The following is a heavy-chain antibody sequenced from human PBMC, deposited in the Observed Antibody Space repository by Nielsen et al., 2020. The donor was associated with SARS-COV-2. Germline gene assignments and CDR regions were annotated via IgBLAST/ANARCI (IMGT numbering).Heavy chain of an antibody. CDR1: GFTFSSYW. J-gene: IGHJ6*02. Sequence: GESLKISCAASGFTFSSYWMSWVRQAPGKGLEWVANIKQDGSEKYYVDSVKGRFTISRDNAKNSLYLQMNSLRAEDTAVYYCARDQGTAGITIFGVVTRKSCYYGMDVWGQGTTVTVSS. D-gene: IGHD3-3*01. CDR3: ARDQGTAGITIFGVVTRKSCYYGMDV. V-gene: IGHV3-7*03. CDR2: IKQDGSEK.